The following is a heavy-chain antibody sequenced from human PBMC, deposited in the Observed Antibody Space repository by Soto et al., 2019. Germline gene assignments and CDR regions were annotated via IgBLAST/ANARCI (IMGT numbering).Heavy chain of an antibody. CDR1: GYTFTSYG. CDR3: ARSGYVLFDFDY. D-gene: IGHD5-12*01. V-gene: IGHV1-8*02. J-gene: IGHJ4*02. CDR2: MNPNSGNT. Sequence: ASVKVSCKASGYTFTSYGISWVRQATGQGLEWMGWMNPNSGNTGYAQKFQGRVTMTRDTSTSTVYMELSSLRSEDTAVYYCARSGYVLFDFDYWGQGTLVTVSS.